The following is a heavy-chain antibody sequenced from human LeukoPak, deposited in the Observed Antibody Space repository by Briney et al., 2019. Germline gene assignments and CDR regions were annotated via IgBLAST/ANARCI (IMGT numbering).Heavy chain of an antibody. CDR1: GFTSSWFW. D-gene: IGHD6-6*01. J-gene: IGHJ3*01. CDR3: ARSSYSSSSSV. Sequence: GSLRLSCAVSGFTSSWFWMSWSRQAPGKGLEWVASINSDGSEGYYADVVKGRFTISRDNAKNSLYLQINSLRAEDTAVYYCARSSYSSSSSVWGQGTMVTVSS. V-gene: IGHV3-7*03. CDR2: INSDGSEG.